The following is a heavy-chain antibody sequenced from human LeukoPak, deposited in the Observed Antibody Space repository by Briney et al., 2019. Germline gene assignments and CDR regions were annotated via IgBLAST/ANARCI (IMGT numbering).Heavy chain of an antibody. CDR1: GGSFSGYY. D-gene: IGHD3-3*01. J-gene: IGHJ4*02. CDR2: VNHSGST. V-gene: IGHV4-34*01. Sequence: SETLSLTCAVYGGSFSGYYWSWIRQPPGKGLEWIGEVNHSGSTNYNPSLKSRVTISVDTSKNQFSLKLSSVTAADTAVYYCARGSGRSGCTSWGQGTLVTVSS. CDR3: ARGSGRSGCTS.